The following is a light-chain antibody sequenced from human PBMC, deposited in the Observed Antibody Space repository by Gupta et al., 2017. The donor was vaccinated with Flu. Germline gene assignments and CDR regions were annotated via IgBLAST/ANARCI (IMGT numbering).Light chain of an antibody. CDR1: QSISSSY. CDR2: GAS. J-gene: IGKJ1*01. CDR3: QQYDSSPRTWT. V-gene: IGKV3-20*01. Sequence: LYGRATQSISSSYLAWYQHKPGQAPRLLIYGASSRPTGIPDRFSGSGSGTDFTLTISRLEPEALAVYYCQQYDSSPRTWTFGQGTKGEVK.